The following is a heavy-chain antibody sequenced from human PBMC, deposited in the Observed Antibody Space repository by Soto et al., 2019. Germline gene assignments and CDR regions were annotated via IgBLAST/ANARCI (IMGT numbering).Heavy chain of an antibody. D-gene: IGHD3-10*01. Sequence: ASETLSLTCTVSGGSISSYYWSWIRQPPGKGLEWIGYIYYSGSTNYNPSLKSRAGISVDSSKSQVSLKLTSVTAADTAVYFCARILMNYYRLDYWGQGALVTVSS. J-gene: IGHJ4*02. CDR2: IYYSGST. CDR3: ARILMNYYRLDY. CDR1: GGSISSYY. V-gene: IGHV4-59*08.